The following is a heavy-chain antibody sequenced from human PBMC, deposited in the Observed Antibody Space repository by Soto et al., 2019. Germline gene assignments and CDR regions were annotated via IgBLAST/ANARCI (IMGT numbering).Heavy chain of an antibody. D-gene: IGHD6-6*01. CDR3: ARSIAVPSSHIDH. CDR2: VYDTGST. Sequence: PSETLSLTCSVSGGSISGYYWSWIRQAPGKGLEWIGYVYDTGSTSYNPSLQGRVTISVDTSKKQFSLSLRLVTAADTAVYFCARSIAVPSSHIDHWGQGTRVTVSS. J-gene: IGHJ4*02. V-gene: IGHV4-59*01. CDR1: GGSISGYY.